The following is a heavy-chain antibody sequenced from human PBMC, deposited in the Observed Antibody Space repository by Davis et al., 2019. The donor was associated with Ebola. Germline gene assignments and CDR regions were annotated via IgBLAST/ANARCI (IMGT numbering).Heavy chain of an antibody. CDR2: ISSSSSYI. CDR3: ARAQLRYFDWFWSVDAFDI. Sequence: PGGSLRLSCTASGFTFSSYRMNWVRQPPGKGLEWVSSISSSSSYINYADSVKGRFTISRDNAKNSLYLQMNSLRAEDTAVYYCARAQLRYFDWFWSVDAFDIWGQGTMVTVSS. CDR1: GFTFSSYR. J-gene: IGHJ3*02. D-gene: IGHD3-9*01. V-gene: IGHV3-21*01.